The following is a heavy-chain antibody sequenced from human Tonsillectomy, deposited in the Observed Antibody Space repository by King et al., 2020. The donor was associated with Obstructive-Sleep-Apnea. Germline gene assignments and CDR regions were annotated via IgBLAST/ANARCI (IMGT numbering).Heavy chain of an antibody. CDR3: ARDLKDGFDP. J-gene: IGHJ5*01. V-gene: IGHV3-48*01. CDR2: ITSTSYTI. Sequence: VQVVESGGGLVQPGGYLRLSCEAAGFNFGTYGMNWVRQAPGKVLEWISYITSTSYTIYYPDSVRGRFTISRENAKNSLYLQMNSLRVEDTALFYCARDLKDGFDPWGQGTLVIVSS. CDR1: GFNFGTYG.